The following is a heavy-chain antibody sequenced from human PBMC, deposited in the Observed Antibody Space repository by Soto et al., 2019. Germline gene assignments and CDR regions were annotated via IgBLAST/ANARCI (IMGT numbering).Heavy chain of an antibody. D-gene: IGHD6-19*01. CDR1: GFTFSSYW. CDR3: TREGSGAQWLTTGHFDY. Sequence: GGSLRLSCAASGFTFSSYWMNWVRQAPGKGLVWVSRINSNGSSTSYADSVKGRFTISRDNAKNTLYLQMTSLTAEDAAVYYCTREGSGAQWLTTGHFDYWGQGTLVTVSS. V-gene: IGHV3-74*01. J-gene: IGHJ4*02. CDR2: INSNGSST.